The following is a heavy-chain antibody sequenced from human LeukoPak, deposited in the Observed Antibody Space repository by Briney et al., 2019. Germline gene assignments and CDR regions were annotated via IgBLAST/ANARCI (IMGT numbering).Heavy chain of an antibody. CDR1: GFSFSTYG. CDR2: IWHDGSHQ. V-gene: IGHV3-33*08. D-gene: IGHD3-10*01. Sequence: PGSSLRLSCAAYGFSFSTYGMHWVRLAPGKRLESVAVIWHDGSHQHYADSVKGRFTISRDMSNNTLYLQMNNLRVDDTALYYCARDLGLRYGSGAYRFDPWGQGTQVIVSS. J-gene: IGHJ5*02. CDR3: ARDLGLRYGSGAYRFDP.